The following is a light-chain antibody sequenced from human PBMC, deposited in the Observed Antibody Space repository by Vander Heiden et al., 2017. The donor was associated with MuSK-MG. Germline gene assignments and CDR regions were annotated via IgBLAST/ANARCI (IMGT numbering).Light chain of an antibody. CDR3: QQYNMWPPYT. Sequence: LSCRASQSISSNLAWYQQNPGQAPRLLIFGASARAPGVPARFSGRGSGTEFTLTISSLQSEDFALYYCQQYNMWPPYTFGQGTRLEIK. CDR2: GAS. CDR1: QSISSN. J-gene: IGKJ2*01. V-gene: IGKV3-15*01.